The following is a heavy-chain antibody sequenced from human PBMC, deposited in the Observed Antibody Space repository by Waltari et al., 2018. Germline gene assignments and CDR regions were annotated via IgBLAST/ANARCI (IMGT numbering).Heavy chain of an antibody. Sequence: QVQLQESGPGLVKPSETLSLTCTVSGYSISSGYYWGWIRQPPGKGLEWIGSIYHSGSTYYNQSLKSRVTISVDTSKNQFSLKLSSVTAADTAVYYCARATGQLVYGYWGQGTLVTVSS. CDR1: GYSISSGYY. CDR2: IYHSGST. V-gene: IGHV4-38-2*02. D-gene: IGHD6-6*01. J-gene: IGHJ4*02. CDR3: ARATGQLVYGY.